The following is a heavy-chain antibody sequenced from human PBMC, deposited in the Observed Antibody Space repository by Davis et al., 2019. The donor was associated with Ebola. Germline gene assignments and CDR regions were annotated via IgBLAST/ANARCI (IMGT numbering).Heavy chain of an antibody. V-gene: IGHV3-7*01. Sequence: GESLKISCIVSGFSFSDSWMNWVRQAPGKGLEWVANIKKDGTIKYYVDSVKGRFTISRDNAKNSLYLQMNSLRVEDTAVYYCAMKSAGDGGFDPWGQGTLVTVSS. CDR2: IKKDGTIK. CDR3: AMKSAGDGGFDP. J-gene: IGHJ5*02. D-gene: IGHD2-15*01. CDR1: GFSFSDSW.